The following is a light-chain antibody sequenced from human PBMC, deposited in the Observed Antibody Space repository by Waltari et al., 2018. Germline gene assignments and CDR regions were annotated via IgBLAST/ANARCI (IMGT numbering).Light chain of an antibody. CDR1: NIERKR. J-gene: IGLJ1*01. Sequence: SFVMTQPHPLPVAPAQPPRITRVGHNIERKRHSWYQQKPVQATVLVFYDDIDRPSGIPERLSGSKSGNTATLSIARVEAGDEADYYCQIWDTLSHHFVFGAGTKVTVL. CDR2: DDI. CDR3: QIWDTLSHHFV. V-gene: IGLV3-21*02.